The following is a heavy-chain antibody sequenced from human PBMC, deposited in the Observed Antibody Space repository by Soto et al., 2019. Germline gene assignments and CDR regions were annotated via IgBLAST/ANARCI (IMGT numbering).Heavy chain of an antibody. CDR3: ARGPRVQLWLPPFDY. V-gene: IGHV4-61*08. D-gene: IGHD5-18*01. CDR1: GGSISSGDYY. CDR2: IYYSGST. Sequence: PSETLSLTCTVSGGSISSGDYYWSWIRQPPGKGLEWIGYIYYSGSTNYNPSLKSRVTISVDTSKNQFSLKLSSVTAADTAVYYCARGPRVQLWLPPFDYWGQGTLVTVSS. J-gene: IGHJ4*02.